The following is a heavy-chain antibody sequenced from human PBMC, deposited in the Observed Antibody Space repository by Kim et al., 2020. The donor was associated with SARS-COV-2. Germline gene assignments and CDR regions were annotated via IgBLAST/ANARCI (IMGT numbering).Heavy chain of an antibody. CDR2: DGET. V-gene: IGHV1-24*01. CDR3: ATVGGSVY. Sequence: DGETIYAQKFQGRVTMTEDTSTDTAYMELSSLRSEDTAVYYCATVGGSVYWGQGTLVTVSS. J-gene: IGHJ4*02. D-gene: IGHD1-26*01.